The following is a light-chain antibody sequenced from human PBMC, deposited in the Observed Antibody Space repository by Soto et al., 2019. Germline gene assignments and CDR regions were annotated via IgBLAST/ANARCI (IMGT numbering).Light chain of an antibody. Sequence: VMTQSPLSLAVTLGQPASMSCKSNQSVVYSDGNTYLNWFLQRPGQSPRRLIYQVSNRDSGGPARFSGSGSGTDFPMKISRVEAEDVGDYYCMQGSKWPYTFGQGTKLEIK. J-gene: IGKJ2*01. CDR3: MQGSKWPYT. V-gene: IGKV2-30*01. CDR2: QVS. CDR1: QSVVYSDGNTY.